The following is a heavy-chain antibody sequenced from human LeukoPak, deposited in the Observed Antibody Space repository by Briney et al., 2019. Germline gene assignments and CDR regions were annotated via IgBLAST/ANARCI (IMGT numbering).Heavy chain of an antibody. Sequence: PSETLSLICTVSGASSTSYYWSWIRQPPGKGLEWVGYIHYSGTTNYNPTVTTRVTFSVDTSKAQVSLKLRSVTAADTAVYYCARHLPNRGSYGMDAWDQGTTVTVSS. J-gene: IGHJ6*02. CDR2: IHYSGTT. CDR1: GASSTSYY. V-gene: IGHV4-59*08. D-gene: IGHD1-26*01. CDR3: ARHLPNRGSYGMDA.